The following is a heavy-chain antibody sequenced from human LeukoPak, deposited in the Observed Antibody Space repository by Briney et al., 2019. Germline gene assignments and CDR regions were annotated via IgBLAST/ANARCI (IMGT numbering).Heavy chain of an antibody. CDR3: ARDHLYDILTGYFEGGY. V-gene: IGHV1-18*01. D-gene: IGHD3-9*01. Sequence: GASVKVSFKASGYTFTSYGISWVRQAPGQGLEWMGWISAYNGNTNYAQKLQGRVTMTTDTSTSTAYMELRSLRSDDTAVYYCARDHLYDILTGYFEGGYWGQGTLVTVSS. J-gene: IGHJ4*02. CDR2: ISAYNGNT. CDR1: GYTFTSYG.